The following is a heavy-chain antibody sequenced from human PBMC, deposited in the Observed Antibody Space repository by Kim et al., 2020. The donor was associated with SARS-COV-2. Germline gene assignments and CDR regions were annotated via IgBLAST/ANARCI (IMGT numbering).Heavy chain of an antibody. V-gene: IGHV3-15*01. Sequence: YAAPVKGRFTISRDDSKNTLYLQMNSLKTEDTAVYYCTTEGSYSQGTDYWGQGTLVTVSS. D-gene: IGHD1-26*01. J-gene: IGHJ4*02. CDR3: TTEGSYSQGTDY.